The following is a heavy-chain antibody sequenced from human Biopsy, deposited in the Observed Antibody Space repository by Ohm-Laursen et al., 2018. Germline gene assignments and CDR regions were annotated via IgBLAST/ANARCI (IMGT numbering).Heavy chain of an antibody. CDR2: INHRGST. Sequence: SETLSLTCAVNGESSSGYFWNWIRQPPGKGLEWIGEINHRGSTNYNPSLKSRVTISVDTSKNQFSLKLGSVTAADTAVYYCARAVDYYDPYYYYGLDVWGQGTTVTVSS. V-gene: IGHV4-34*01. CDR3: ARAVDYYDPYYYYGLDV. D-gene: IGHD3-16*01. CDR1: GESSSGYF. J-gene: IGHJ6*02.